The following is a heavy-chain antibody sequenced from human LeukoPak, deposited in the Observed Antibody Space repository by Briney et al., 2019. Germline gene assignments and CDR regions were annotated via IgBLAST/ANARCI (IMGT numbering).Heavy chain of an antibody. V-gene: IGHV4-59*01. Sequence: SETLSLTCTVSGGSISSYYWSWIRQPPGKGLEWIGYIYYSGSTNYNPSLKSRVTISVDTSKNQFSLKLSSVTAADTAVYYCARGYSGLGNAWGQGTTVTVSS. CDR2: IYYSGST. J-gene: IGHJ6*02. CDR1: GGSISSYY. CDR3: ARGYSGLGNA. D-gene: IGHD1-26*01.